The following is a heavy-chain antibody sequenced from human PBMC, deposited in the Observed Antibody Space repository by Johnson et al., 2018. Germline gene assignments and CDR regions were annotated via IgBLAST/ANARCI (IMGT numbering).Heavy chain of an antibody. Sequence: VQLVESGGGLVQPGGSLRLSCVASQFTFSRYWMSWVRQAPGKGLEWVANINLDGSEKYYVDSVTGRFTVPRDNAKNSLYLQLNSLRVEDTAVYYCARRGVAVPGKRELFRHWGLGTLVTVS. CDR1: QFTFSRYW. D-gene: IGHD6-19*01. V-gene: IGHV3-7*01. CDR3: ARRGVAVPGKRELFRH. CDR2: INLDGSEK. J-gene: IGHJ1*01.